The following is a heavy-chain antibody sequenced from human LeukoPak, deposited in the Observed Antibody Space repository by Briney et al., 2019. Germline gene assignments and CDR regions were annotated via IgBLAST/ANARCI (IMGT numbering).Heavy chain of an antibody. D-gene: IGHD1-7*01. J-gene: IGHJ4*02. CDR3: ARLPQYNWNYDY. CDR2: IYYSGST. CDR1: GGSISSHYY. Sequence: SETLSLTCTVSGGSISSHYYWIWIRQPPGKGLEWIGSIYYSGSTYYNPSLKSRVTISVDTSKNQFSLKLSSVTAADTAVYYCARLPQYNWNYDYWGQGTLVTVSS. V-gene: IGHV4-39*01.